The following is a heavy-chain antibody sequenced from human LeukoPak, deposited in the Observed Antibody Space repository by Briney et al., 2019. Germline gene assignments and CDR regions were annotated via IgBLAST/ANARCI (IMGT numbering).Heavy chain of an antibody. D-gene: IGHD2-2*01. CDR1: GFTVSTNC. CDR3: ARDPTIIVVVPAAPTFDY. V-gene: IGHV3-53*04. J-gene: IGHJ4*02. Sequence: GGSLRLSCAASGFTVSTNCMTWVRQAPGKGLEWVSTIYSGGTTYYADSVMGRFTISRHNSKNTLYLQMNSLRAEDTAVYYCARDPTIIVVVPAAPTFDYWGQGTLVTVSS. CDR2: IYSGGTT.